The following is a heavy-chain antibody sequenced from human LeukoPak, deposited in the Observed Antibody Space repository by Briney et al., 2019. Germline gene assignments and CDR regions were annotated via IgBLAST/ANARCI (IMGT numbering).Heavy chain of an antibody. V-gene: IGHV4-59*08. CDR3: ASAAVWLAFDN. D-gene: IGHD3-16*01. J-gene: IGHJ4*02. Sequence: SETLSLTCTVSGGSISSDFWSWLRQTPEKGLEWIGCFYNSGTTNYNPSLRSRVTISVDTSKNQISLKLSSVTAADTAVYCCASAAVWLAFDNWGQGTLVTVSS. CDR1: GGSISSDF. CDR2: FYNSGTT.